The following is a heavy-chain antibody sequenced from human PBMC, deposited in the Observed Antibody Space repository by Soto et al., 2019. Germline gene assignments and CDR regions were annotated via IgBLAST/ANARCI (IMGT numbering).Heavy chain of an antibody. J-gene: IGHJ4*02. CDR2: IYYSGST. CDR3: ARHLVEAYYHFWSGYRPFDY. V-gene: IGHV4-39*01. Sequence: QLQLQESGPGLVKPSETLSLTCTVSGGSISSSSYYWGWIRQPPGKGLEWIGSIYYSGSTYYNPSLKSRVTISVDTSKNQFSLKLSSVTAADTAVYYCARHLVEAYYHFWSGYRPFDYWGQGTLVTVSS. D-gene: IGHD3-3*01. CDR1: GGSISSSSYY.